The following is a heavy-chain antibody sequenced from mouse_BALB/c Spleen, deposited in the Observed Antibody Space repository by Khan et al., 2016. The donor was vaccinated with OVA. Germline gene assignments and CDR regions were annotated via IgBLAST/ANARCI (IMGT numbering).Heavy chain of an antibody. Sequence: EVQLQESGPGLVKPSQSLSLTCTVTGYSITSGYSWNWIRQFPGNKLKWMGYISYSGSTNYNPSLKSRISITRDTSKNQFFLQLNSVTTEDTATYYCARTARIKYWGQGTTLTVSS. D-gene: IGHD1-2*01. V-gene: IGHV3-1*02. CDR1: GYSITSGYS. J-gene: IGHJ2*01. CDR2: ISYSGST. CDR3: ARTARIKY.